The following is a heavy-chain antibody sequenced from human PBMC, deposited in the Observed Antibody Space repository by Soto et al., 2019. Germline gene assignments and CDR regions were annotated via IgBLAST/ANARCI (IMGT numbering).Heavy chain of an antibody. CDR3: ARGFPLRFDP. CDR1: GYTFTNYA. V-gene: IGHV1-3*05. CDR2: INAGNGNT. D-gene: IGHD3-16*02. J-gene: IGHJ5*02. Sequence: QVQLVQSGAEEKKPGASVKVSCKASGYTFTNYAMHWVRQAPGQRLEWMGWINAGNGNTKYSQKFQGRVTITRDTSASTDYMELSSLRSEDTAVYYCARGFPLRFDPWGQGTLVTVSS.